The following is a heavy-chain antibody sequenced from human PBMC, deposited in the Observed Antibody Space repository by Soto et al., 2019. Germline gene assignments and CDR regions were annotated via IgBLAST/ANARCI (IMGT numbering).Heavy chain of an antibody. Sequence: LGESLKISCKGSGYSFTSYWISWVRQMPGKGLEWMGRIDPSDSYTNYSPSFQGHVTISADKSISTAYLQWSSLKASDTAMYYCAASGPREFDPWGQGTRGTVSS. CDR1: GYSFTSYW. CDR2: IDPSDSYT. D-gene: IGHD3-16*01. V-gene: IGHV5-10-1*01. J-gene: IGHJ5*02. CDR3: AASGPREFDP.